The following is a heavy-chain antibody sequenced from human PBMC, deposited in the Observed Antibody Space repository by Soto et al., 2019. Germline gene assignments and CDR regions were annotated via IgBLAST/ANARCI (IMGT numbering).Heavy chain of an antibody. J-gene: IGHJ6*03. CDR1: GYSFTNYG. V-gene: IGHV1-18*01. CDR2: ISAFNGNT. D-gene: IGHD6-19*01. CDR3: ARDRGVAPPVAGNTHYYYYMDV. Sequence: QDQLLQSGAEVKKPGASVTVSCKASGYSFTNYGITWVRQAPGQGLEWMGWISAFNGNTHYAQKLQGRVTMTTDASTSTAYMELRSLRSDGKAVYYCARDRGVAPPVAGNTHYYYYMDVWGKGTTVTVSS.